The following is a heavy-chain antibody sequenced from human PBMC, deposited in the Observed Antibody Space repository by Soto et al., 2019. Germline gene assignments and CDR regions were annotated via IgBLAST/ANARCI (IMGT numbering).Heavy chain of an antibody. CDR1: GFTFSGYA. CDR3: SRDVVVGAKALNY. CDR2: ISGSGGST. D-gene: IGHD2-15*01. Sequence: GGSLRLSCAASGFTFSGYAMIWVRQAPGKGLEWVSAISGSGGSTYYADSVKGRFTISRDNSKNTLYLQMNSLRVEDTAVYFCSRDVVVGAKALNYWGQGALVTVSS. V-gene: IGHV3-23*01. J-gene: IGHJ4*02.